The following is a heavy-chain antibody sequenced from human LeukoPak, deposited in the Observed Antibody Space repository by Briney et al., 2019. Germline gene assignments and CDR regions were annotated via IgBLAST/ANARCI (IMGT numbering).Heavy chain of an antibody. CDR2: IIPILGIA. D-gene: IGHD3-10*01. J-gene: IGHJ4*02. Sequence: ASVKVSCKASGCTFSSYAISWVRQAPGQGLEWMGRIIPILGIANYAQKFQGRVTITADKSTSTAYMELSSLRSEDTAVYYCARDAYYYGSGSYRPLDYWGQGTLVTVSS. V-gene: IGHV1-69*04. CDR3: ARDAYYYGSGSYRPLDY. CDR1: GCTFSSYA.